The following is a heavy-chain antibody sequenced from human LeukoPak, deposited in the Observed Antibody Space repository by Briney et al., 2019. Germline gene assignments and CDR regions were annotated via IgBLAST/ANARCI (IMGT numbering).Heavy chain of an antibody. D-gene: IGHD1-26*01. J-gene: IGHJ6*04. CDR2: ISGSGGST. CDR3: ATDLSRVGATSFRPV. CDR1: GFTFSSYA. V-gene: IGHV3-64*04. Sequence: PGGSLRLSCAASGFTFSSYAMHWVRQAPGKGLEYVSAISGSGGSTYYADSVKGLFTISRDNSKKTLYLQMNTLRVEDTAIYYCATDLSRVGATSFRPVWGKGTTVTVSS.